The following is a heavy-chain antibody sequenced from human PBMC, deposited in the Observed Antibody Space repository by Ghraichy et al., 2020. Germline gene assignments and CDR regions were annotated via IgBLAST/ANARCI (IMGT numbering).Heavy chain of an antibody. Sequence: ASVKVSCKASGYTFTSYGISCVRQAPGQGLEWMGWISAYNGNTNYAQKPQGRVTMTTDTSTSTAHMGLRSLRSDDTAVYYCARAGTSLNWFDPWGQGTLVTVSS. CDR1: GYTFTSYG. V-gene: IGHV1-18*01. CDR3: ARAGTSLNWFDP. CDR2: ISAYNGNT. J-gene: IGHJ5*02. D-gene: IGHD3/OR15-3a*01.